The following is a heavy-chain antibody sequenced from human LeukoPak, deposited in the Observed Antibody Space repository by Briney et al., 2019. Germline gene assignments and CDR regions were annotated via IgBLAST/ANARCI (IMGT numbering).Heavy chain of an antibody. CDR3: VRDIELST. J-gene: IGHJ3*01. CDR1: GFTFRDAA. Sequence: GGSLRLSCAPSGFTFRDAAMTWVRQAPGKGLEWVSLISSSGANTYYADSVKGRFTISRDNSRNTLSLHMTSLRVEDTAIYYCVRDIELSTWGLGTLVTVSS. D-gene: IGHD5-12*01. CDR2: ISSSGANT. V-gene: IGHV3-23*01.